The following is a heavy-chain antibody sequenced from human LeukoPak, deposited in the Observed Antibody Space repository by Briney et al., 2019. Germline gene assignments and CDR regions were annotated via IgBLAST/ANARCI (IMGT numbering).Heavy chain of an antibody. V-gene: IGHV3-53*01. CDR2: IYSGGST. Sequence: PGGSLRLSCAASGFTFTNYWMTWVRQAPGKGLEWVSVIYSGGSTYYADSVKGRFTISRDNSKNTLYLQMNSLRAEDTAVYYCARAGYSSGCFDYWGQGTLVTVSS. J-gene: IGHJ4*02. D-gene: IGHD6-19*01. CDR3: ARAGYSSGCFDY. CDR1: GFTFTNYW.